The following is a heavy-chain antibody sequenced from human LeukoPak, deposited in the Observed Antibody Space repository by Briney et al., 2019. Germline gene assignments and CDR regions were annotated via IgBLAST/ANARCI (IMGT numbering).Heavy chain of an antibody. CDR2: IYTSGST. D-gene: IGHD3-3*01. J-gene: IGHJ4*02. Sequence: SETLSLTCTVSGGSISSYYWSWIRQPAGKGLEWIGRIYTSGSTNYNPSLKSRVTISVDTSKNQFSLKLSSVTAADTAVYYCARAHYDFWSGYFGYWGQGTLVTASS. V-gene: IGHV4-4*07. CDR3: ARAHYDFWSGYFGY. CDR1: GGSISSYY.